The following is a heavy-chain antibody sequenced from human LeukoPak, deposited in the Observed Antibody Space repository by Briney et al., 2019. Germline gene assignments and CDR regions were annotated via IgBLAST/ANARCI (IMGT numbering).Heavy chain of an antibody. J-gene: IGHJ4*02. D-gene: IGHD3-22*01. CDR3: ARDGYYYDSSGYYLRRGGEYYFDY. V-gene: IGHV4-39*07. CDR1: GGSISSSSYY. CDR2: IYYSGST. Sequence: SETLSLTCTVSGGSISSSSYYWGWIRQPPGKGLEWIGSIYYSGSTYYNPSLKSRVTISVDTSKNQFSLKLSSVTAADTAVYYCARDGYYYDSSGYYLRRGGEYYFDYWGQGTLVTVSS.